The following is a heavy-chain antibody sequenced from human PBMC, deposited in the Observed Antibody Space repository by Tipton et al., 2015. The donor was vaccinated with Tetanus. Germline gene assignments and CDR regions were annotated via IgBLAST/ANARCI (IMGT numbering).Heavy chain of an antibody. CDR1: GGSISSYY. Sequence: TLSLTCTVSGGSISSYYWSWVRQPPGKGLEWIGYIDYSGSTNYNPSLKSRVTISIDTSKKQFSLNLSSVTAADTAVYFCARWPYGGVPGTLYSWGQGTLVTVSS. J-gene: IGHJ4*02. V-gene: IGHV4-59*01. CDR2: IDYSGST. CDR3: ARWPYGGVPGTLYS. D-gene: IGHD4-23*01.